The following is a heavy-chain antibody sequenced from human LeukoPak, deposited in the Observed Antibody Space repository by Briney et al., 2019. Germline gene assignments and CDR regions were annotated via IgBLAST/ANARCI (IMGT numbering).Heavy chain of an antibody. CDR2: ISGSGGST. CDR1: GITLSNYG. V-gene: IGHV3-23*01. D-gene: IGHD3-22*01. CDR3: AKRGVVIRVILVGLHKEAYYFDS. Sequence: GGSLRLSCAVSGITLSNYGMSWVRQAPGKGLEWVAGISGSGGSTNYAGSVKGRFTISRDNRKNTLYLQMNSLRVEDTAVYFCAKRGVVIRVILVGLHKEAYYFDSWGQGALDTVSS. J-gene: IGHJ4*02.